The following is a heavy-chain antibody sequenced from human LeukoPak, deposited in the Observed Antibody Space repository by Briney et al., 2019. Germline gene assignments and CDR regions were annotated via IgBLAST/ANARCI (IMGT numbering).Heavy chain of an antibody. Sequence: PSETLSLTCTVSGGSISSYYWSWIRQPPGKGLEWIGYINYSGSTNYNPSLKSRVTISVDTSKNQFSLKLSSVTAADTAVYYCARGGGYCSGGSCYDYYYYYYMDVWGKGTTVTVSS. V-gene: IGHV4-59*01. CDR1: GGSISSYY. D-gene: IGHD2-15*01. CDR3: ARGGGYCSGGSCYDYYYYYYMDV. J-gene: IGHJ6*03. CDR2: INYSGST.